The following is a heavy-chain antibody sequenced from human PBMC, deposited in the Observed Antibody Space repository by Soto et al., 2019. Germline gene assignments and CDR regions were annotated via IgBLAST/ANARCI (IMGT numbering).Heavy chain of an antibody. Sequence: SVKVSCKASGGTFSSYAISWVRQAPGQGLEWMGGIIPIFGTANYAQKFQGRVTITADESTSTAYMELSSLRSEDTAVYYCERVGVNGPSDTAMICPYDYWGQGTPVTVSS. D-gene: IGHD5-18*01. V-gene: IGHV1-69*13. CDR3: ERVGVNGPSDTAMICPYDY. CDR2: IIPIFGTA. J-gene: IGHJ4*02. CDR1: GGTFSSYA.